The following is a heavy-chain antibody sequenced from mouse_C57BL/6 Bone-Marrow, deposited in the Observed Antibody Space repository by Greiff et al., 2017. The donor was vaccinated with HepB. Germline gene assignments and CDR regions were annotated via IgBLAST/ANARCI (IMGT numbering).Heavy chain of an antibody. D-gene: IGHD2-2*01. CDR2: INPSNGGT. J-gene: IGHJ3*01. V-gene: IGHV1-53*01. CDR1: GYTFTSYW. Sequence: QVQLQQPGTELVKPGASVKLSCKASGYTFTSYWMHWVKQRPGQGLEWIGNINPSNGGTNYNEKFKSKATLTVDKSTSTAYMQLSSLTSEDSAVYYCASEGLYGYDPSFAYWGQGTLVTVSA. CDR3: ASEGLYGYDPSFAY.